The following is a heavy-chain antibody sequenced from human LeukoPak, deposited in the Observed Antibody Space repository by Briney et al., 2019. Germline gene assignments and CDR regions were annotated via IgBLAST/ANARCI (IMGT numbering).Heavy chain of an antibody. CDR3: AREGTRRDGYNYFDY. CDR1: GFTFSSYE. J-gene: IGHJ4*02. D-gene: IGHD5-24*01. Sequence: GGSLRLSCAASGFTFSSYEMNWVRQAPGKGLEWVSHISSSGSTIYYADSVKGRFTISRDNAKNSLYLQMNSLRAEDTAVYYCAREGTRRDGYNYFDYWGQGTLVTVSS. V-gene: IGHV3-48*03. CDR2: ISSSGSTI.